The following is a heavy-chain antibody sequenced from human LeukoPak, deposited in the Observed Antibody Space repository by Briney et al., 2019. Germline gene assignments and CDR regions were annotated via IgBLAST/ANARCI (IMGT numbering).Heavy chain of an antibody. CDR2: INAGNGNT. CDR1: GYTFTSYA. D-gene: IGHD3-3*01. J-gene: IGHJ6*02. V-gene: IGHV1-3*01. CDR3: ARTKSPGYDFWSGDYYYYGMDV. Sequence: GASVTVSCTASGYTFTSYAMHWVRQAPGQRLEWMGWINAGNGNTKYSQKFQGRVTITRDTSASTAYMELSSLRSEDTAVYYCARTKSPGYDFWSGDYYYYGMDVWGQGTTVTVSS.